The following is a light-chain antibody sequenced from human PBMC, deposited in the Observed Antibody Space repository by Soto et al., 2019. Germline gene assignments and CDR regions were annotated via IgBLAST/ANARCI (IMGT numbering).Light chain of an antibody. CDR2: GAS. CDR1: QFINNY. J-gene: IGKJ5*01. CDR3: QQYNTYPIT. V-gene: IGKV1-16*02. Sequence: EIQRTGSACRVCSSVGDRDNIAFLASQFINNYLAWFQVKPGKAPKSLIYGASSLHSGVPSKFSGSGSGTDFTLTLDSLQPEDFATYFCQQYNTYPITFGQGTRLEIK.